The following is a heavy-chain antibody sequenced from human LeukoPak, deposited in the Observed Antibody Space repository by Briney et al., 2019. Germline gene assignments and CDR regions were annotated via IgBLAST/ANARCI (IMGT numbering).Heavy chain of an antibody. CDR1: RGTFSKYA. D-gene: IGHD4-17*01. V-gene: IGHV1-69*04. Sequence: SVKVSCKASRGTFSKYAISWVRQAPGQGLEWMGRIIPILNITHYAQKFQGRVTIAADKSTSTAYMELSSLRSEDTAMYYCARDRGDYGDSFDAFDIWGQGTMVTVSS. J-gene: IGHJ3*02. CDR2: IIPILNIT. CDR3: ARDRGDYGDSFDAFDI.